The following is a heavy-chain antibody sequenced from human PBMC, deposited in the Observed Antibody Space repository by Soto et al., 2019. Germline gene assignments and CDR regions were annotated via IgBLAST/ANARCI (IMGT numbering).Heavy chain of an antibody. CDR1: GFTVSSNY. CDR3: ARDLRTLYGMDV. V-gene: IGHV3-53*01. CDR2: IYSGDTT. J-gene: IGHJ6*02. Sequence: EVQLVESGGGLIQPGGSLRLSCAASGFTVSSNYMSWVRQAPGKGLEWVSVIYSGDTTYYAGSVKGRFTIPRDHPKNTLYLQMNSLRAEDTAVYYCARDLRTLYGMDVWGQGTTVTVSS.